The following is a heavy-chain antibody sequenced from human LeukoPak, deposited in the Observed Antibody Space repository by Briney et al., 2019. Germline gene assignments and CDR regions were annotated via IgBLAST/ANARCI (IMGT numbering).Heavy chain of an antibody. J-gene: IGHJ6*02. CDR3: ARDLKERYFDWLSYGMDV. CDR2: INSDGSST. D-gene: IGHD3-9*01. Sequence: GGSLRLSCAASGFTFSSYWMHWVCQAPGKGLVWVSRINSDGSSTSYADSVKGRFTISRDNAKNTLYLQMNSLRAEDTAVYYCARDLKERYFDWLSYGMDVWGQGTTVTVSS. CDR1: GFTFSSYW. V-gene: IGHV3-74*01.